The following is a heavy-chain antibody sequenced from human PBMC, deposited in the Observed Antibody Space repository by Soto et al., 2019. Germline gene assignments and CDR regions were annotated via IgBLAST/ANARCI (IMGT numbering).Heavy chain of an antibody. CDR2: SYYSGNT. CDR3: ARAAVTHERYHYGMDV. V-gene: IGHV4-59*01. Sequence: SETLSLTCTVSGGSISSYYWSWIRQSPGKGLEWIGCSYYSGNTNYNPSLKSRVTISVNTSKNQFSRRLNSVTAADTAVYYCARAAVTHERYHYGMDVWGQGTTVTVSS. D-gene: IGHD4-17*01. J-gene: IGHJ6*02. CDR1: GGSISSYY.